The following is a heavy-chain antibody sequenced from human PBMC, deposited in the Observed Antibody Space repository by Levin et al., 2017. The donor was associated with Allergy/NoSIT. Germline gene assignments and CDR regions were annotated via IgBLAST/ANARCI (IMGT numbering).Heavy chain of an antibody. V-gene: IGHV4-34*01. CDR3: ARGGEVPSQYYFDY. D-gene: IGHD1-26*01. CDR2: INFNGIT. CDR1: GESFSGYF. Sequence: PSETLSLTCAVNGESFSGYFWTWIRQSPGKGLEWIGQINFNGITTYNPSLKSRVVLSVDPTKKQFSLTLNSLTAADTAVYFCARGGEVPSQYYFDYWGQGTLVTVSS. J-gene: IGHJ4*02.